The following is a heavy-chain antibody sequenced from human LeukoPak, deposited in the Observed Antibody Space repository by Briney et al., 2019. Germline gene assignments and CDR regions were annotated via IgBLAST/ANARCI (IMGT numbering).Heavy chain of an antibody. Sequence: GGSLRLSCAASGFTFSNYAIHWVRQAPGKGLEWVAFIRYDGSNKYYADSVKGRFTISRDNSKNTLYLQMNSLRAEDTAVYYCAIDSSGYYYVPFDYWGQGTLVTVSS. CDR2: IRYDGSNK. CDR3: AIDSSGYYYVPFDY. V-gene: IGHV3-30*02. J-gene: IGHJ4*02. CDR1: GFTFSNYA. D-gene: IGHD3-22*01.